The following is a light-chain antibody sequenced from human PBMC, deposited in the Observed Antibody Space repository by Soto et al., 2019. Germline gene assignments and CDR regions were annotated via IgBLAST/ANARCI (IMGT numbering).Light chain of an antibody. Sequence: EIVLTQSRGTLSLSPGERATLSCRASQSVSSSYLAWYQQKPGQAPRLLIYGASNRATGIPDRFSASGSGTDFTLTISRLEPEDFAVYYCQQYGSSPPYTFGQGTKLEIK. V-gene: IGKV3-20*01. CDR3: QQYGSSPPYT. CDR1: QSVSSSY. J-gene: IGKJ2*01. CDR2: GAS.